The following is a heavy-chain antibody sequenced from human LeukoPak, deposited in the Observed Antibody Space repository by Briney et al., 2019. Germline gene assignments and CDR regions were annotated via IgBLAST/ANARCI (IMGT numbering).Heavy chain of an antibody. V-gene: IGHV3-74*01. CDR2: INSDGSWT. Sequence: GGSLRLSCAASGNYWMHWVRQAPGKGLVWVSHINSDGSWTTYVDSVKGRFTISKDNAKNMVYLQMNSLRAEDTAVYYCARVRIVGAMAWSHYFDYWGQGTLVTVSS. CDR3: ARVRIVGAMAWSHYFDY. CDR1: GNYW. D-gene: IGHD1-26*01. J-gene: IGHJ4*02.